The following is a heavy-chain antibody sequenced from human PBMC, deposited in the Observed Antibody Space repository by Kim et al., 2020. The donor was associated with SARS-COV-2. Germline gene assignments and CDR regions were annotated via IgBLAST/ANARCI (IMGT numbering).Heavy chain of an antibody. Sequence: TNDANTVQGRFTISEDNSRNRLYLQMNSLGAEDTAVYYCAKGDQYGDYDHWGQGTLFTVSS. CDR3: AKGDQYGDYDH. V-gene: IGHV3-23*01. CDR2: T. D-gene: IGHD4-17*01. J-gene: IGHJ5*02.